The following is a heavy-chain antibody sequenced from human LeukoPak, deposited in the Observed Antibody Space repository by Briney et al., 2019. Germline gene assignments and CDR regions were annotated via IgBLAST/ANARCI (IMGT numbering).Heavy chain of an antibody. D-gene: IGHD6-19*01. J-gene: IGHJ4*02. CDR1: GFTFSSYG. CDR3: TRDLSAVDGTGN. CDR2: IWYDGSNK. Sequence: PGGSLRLSCAASGFTFSSYGMHWVRQAPGKGLEWVAVIWYDGSNKYYADSVKGRFTISRDNSKNTLYLQMNSLRAEDTAVYYCTRDLSAVDGTGNWGQGTLVTVSS. V-gene: IGHV3-33*01.